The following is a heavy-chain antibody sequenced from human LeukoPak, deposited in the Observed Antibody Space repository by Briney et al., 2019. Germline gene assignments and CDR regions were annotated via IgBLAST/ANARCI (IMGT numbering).Heavy chain of an antibody. CDR2: IYPGDSDT. J-gene: IGHJ4*02. CDR1: GYSFTSYW. V-gene: IGHV5-51*01. CDR3: ARLREYYFDY. D-gene: IGHD4-17*01. Sequence: GESLKIFCKGSGYSFTSYWIGWVRQMPGKGLEWMGIIYPGDSDTRYSPSFQGRVTISADKSISTAYLRWSSLKASDTAMYYCARLREYYFDYWGQGTLVTVSS.